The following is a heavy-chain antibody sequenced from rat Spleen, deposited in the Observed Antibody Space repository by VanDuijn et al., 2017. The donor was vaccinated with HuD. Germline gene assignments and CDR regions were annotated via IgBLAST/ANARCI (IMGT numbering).Heavy chain of an antibody. CDR1: GFTFSDYY. CDR3: ARHAYSSPNWFAY. CDR2: ISYDSTST. V-gene: IGHV5-29*01. D-gene: IGHD1-2*01. Sequence: EVQLVESDGGLVQPGRSLKLSCSASGFTFSDYYMAWVRQAPTKGLEWVAIISYDSTSTYYRDSVKGRFTISRDNAKSTLYLQMDSLRSEDTASYYCARHAYSSPNWFAYWGQGTLVTVSS. J-gene: IGHJ3*01.